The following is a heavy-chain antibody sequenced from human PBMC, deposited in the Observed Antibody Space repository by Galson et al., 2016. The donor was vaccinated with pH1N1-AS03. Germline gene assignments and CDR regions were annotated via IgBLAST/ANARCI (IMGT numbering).Heavy chain of an antibody. J-gene: IGHJ3*02. D-gene: IGHD6-19*01. CDR1: GGSFNNYY. CDR2: INHSGST. CDR3: ARGSYSSGWYRGRNSFDI. Sequence: LSLTCAVYGGSFNNYYWNWIRQSPGKGLEWVGEINHSGSTDYNPSLKSRVTISVDPSKNQISLNLNSVTAADTAVYYCARGSYSSGWYRGRNSFDIWGQGTMVTVSS. V-gene: IGHV4-34*01.